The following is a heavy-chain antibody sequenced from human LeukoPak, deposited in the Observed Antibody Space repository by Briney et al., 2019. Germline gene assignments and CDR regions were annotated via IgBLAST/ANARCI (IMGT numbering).Heavy chain of an antibody. CDR1: GFTSSNYW. CDR3: AREKGSASDAFDI. D-gene: IGHD6-25*01. J-gene: IGHJ3*02. V-gene: IGHV3-48*01. Sequence: PGGSLRLSCAASGFTSSNYWMSWVRQAPGKGLEWISYISSASTTIYYADSVKGRFTISRDNSKNSLYLQMNTLTAEDTALYYCAREKGSASDAFDIWGPGTMVIVSS. CDR2: ISSASTTI.